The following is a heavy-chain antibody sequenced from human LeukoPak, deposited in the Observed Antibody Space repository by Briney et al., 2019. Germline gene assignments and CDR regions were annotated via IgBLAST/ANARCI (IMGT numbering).Heavy chain of an antibody. CDR3: ARQWYYDFWSGYDP. Sequence: SETLSLTCTVSGGSISSYYWSWIRQPPGKGLEWIGYIYTSGSTNYNPSLKSRVTISADTSKNQFSLKLSSVTAADTAVYYCARQWYYDFWSGYDPWGQGTLVTVSS. CDR1: GGSISSYY. V-gene: IGHV4-4*09. J-gene: IGHJ5*02. D-gene: IGHD3-3*01. CDR2: IYTSGST.